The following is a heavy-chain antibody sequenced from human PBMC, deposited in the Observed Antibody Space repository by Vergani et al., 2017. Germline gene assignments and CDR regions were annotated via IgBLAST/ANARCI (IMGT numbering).Heavy chain of an antibody. CDR2: INPIDSKI. Sequence: EVMLVQSGAEVTKPGESLKISCKYSESSFISNEIAWVRQMSGKGLQWMGNINPIDSKIAYSPSFQGHAIMSLDKSITTAYLQWRSLKASDTAIYYCTRHVPCGDGACLHFDHWGQGTQVTVSS. CDR1: ESSFISNE. CDR3: TRHVPCGDGACLHFDH. D-gene: IGHD2-21*01. J-gene: IGHJ4*02. V-gene: IGHV5-51*01.